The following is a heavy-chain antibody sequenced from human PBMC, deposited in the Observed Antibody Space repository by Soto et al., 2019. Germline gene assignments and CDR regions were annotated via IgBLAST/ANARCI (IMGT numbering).Heavy chain of an antibody. J-gene: IGHJ6*02. V-gene: IGHV4-39*01. Sequence: SETLSLTCTVSGGSISSSSYYWGWIRQPPGKGLEWIGSIYYSGSTYYNPSLKSRVTISVDTSKNQFSLKLSSVTAADTAVYYCARHDSVDYYYGMDVWGQGTTVTVSS. CDR1: GGSISSSSYY. CDR2: IYYSGST. CDR3: ARHDSVDYYYGMDV. D-gene: IGHD5-18*01.